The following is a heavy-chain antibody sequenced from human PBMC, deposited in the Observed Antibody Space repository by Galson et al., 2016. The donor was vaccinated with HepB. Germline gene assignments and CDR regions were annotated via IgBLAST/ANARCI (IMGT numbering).Heavy chain of an antibody. D-gene: IGHD4-17*01. J-gene: IGHJ4*02. V-gene: IGHV3-9*01. CDR1: GFTFGDYA. CDR3: AKDYGDSGGYEY. Sequence: SQRLSCAASGFTFGDYAMHWVRQAPGKGLEWVSCISWNSGDIGYADSVKGRFTISRDNAKNSLYLQMNSLRPEDTALYYCAKDYGDSGGYEYWGQGTLVTVSS. CDR2: ISWNSGDI.